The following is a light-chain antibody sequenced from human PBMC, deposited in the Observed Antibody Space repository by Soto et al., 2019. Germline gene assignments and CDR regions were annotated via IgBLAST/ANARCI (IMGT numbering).Light chain of an antibody. CDR1: SSSIGSNT. Sequence: QSVLTQPPSASGTPGQRVTISCSGSSSSIGSNTVNWYQQLPGTAPKLLIYGHNQRPSGVPDRFSGSKSGTSASLAISGLQSEDEADDYCAAWDDSLSGRVFGGGTKLTVL. CDR3: AAWDDSLSGRV. V-gene: IGLV1-44*01. CDR2: GHN. J-gene: IGLJ2*01.